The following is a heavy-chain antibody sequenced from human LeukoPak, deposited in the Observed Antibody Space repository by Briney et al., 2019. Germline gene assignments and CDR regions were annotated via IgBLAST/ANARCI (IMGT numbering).Heavy chain of an antibody. CDR1: GFTFGDYA. D-gene: IGHD5-12*01. Sequence: GGSLRLSCTASGFTFGDYAMTWVRQAPGKGLEWVGFIRSKAYGGTTEFAASVKGRFIISRDDPKSIAYLQMNSLKTEDTAVYYCTAYDPSDYYGMDVWGQGTTVTIS. V-gene: IGHV3-49*04. CDR3: TAYDPSDYYGMDV. CDR2: IRSKAYGGTT. J-gene: IGHJ6*02.